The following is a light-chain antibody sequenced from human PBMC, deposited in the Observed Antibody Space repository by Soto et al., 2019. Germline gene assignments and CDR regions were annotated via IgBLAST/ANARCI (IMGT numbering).Light chain of an antibody. CDR3: AAWDDSLTGQWV. J-gene: IGLJ3*02. V-gene: IGLV1-44*01. Sequence: QSVLTQPPSASGTPGQRVTISCSGSSSNIGSNTVNWYQQLPGTAPKLLIYSNNQRPSGVPDRFSGSKSGTSASLAISGLQSEDEADYYCAAWDDSLTGQWVFVGGTKLTVL. CDR1: SSNIGSNT. CDR2: SNN.